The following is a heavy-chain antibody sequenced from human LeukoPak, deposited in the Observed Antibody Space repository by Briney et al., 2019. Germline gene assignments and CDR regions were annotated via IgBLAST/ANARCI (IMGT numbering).Heavy chain of an antibody. CDR3: AKDGGYCSSTSCYTLYFHH. D-gene: IGHD2-2*02. CDR1: GFSFSSYA. Sequence: GGSLRLSCAASGFSFSSYAMSWVRQAPGKVLEWVSAISGSGGSTYYADSVKGRFTISRDNSKNTLYLQMNSLRAEDTAVYYCAKDGGYCSSTSCYTLYFHHWGQGTLVTVSS. J-gene: IGHJ1*01. CDR2: ISGSGGST. V-gene: IGHV3-23*01.